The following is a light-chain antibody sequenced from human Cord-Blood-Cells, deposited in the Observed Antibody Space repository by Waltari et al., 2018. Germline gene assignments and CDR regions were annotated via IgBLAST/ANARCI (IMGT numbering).Light chain of an antibody. CDR3: QQYYSTPLT. Sequence: DIVMTHTPDSLAVSLGARANINCKSSQGVLYSANNKNYLAWYQQKPGQPPKLLIYWASTRESGVPDRFSGSGPGTDFTHTISSLQAEDVAVYYCQQYYSTPLTFGGGTKVEIK. CDR1: QGVLYSANNKNY. J-gene: IGKJ4*01. CDR2: WAS. V-gene: IGKV4-1*01.